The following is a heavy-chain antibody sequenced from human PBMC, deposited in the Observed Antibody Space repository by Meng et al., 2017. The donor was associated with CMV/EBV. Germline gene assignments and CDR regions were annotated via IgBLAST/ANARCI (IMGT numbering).Heavy chain of an antibody. Sequence: GGSLRLSCAASGFTFSSYAMHWVRQAPGKGLEGVAVISYDGSNKYYADSVKGRFTISRDNSKYTLYLKMNSLRAEDTAVYYCARECLSAWCSRTSGRHDITRHWDLDLWGRGTLVTVSS. CDR3: ARECLSAWCSRTSGRHDITRHWDLDL. D-gene: IGHD2-2*01. CDR1: GFTFSSYA. J-gene: IGHJ2*01. CDR2: ISYDGSNK. V-gene: IGHV3-30-3*01.